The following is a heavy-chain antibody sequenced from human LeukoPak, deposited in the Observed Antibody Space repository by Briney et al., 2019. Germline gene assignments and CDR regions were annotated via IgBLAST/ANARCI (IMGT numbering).Heavy chain of an antibody. CDR2: MNPNSGNT. Sequence: ASVKVSCKASGYTFTSYDINWVRQATGQGLEWTGWMNPNSGNTGYAQKFQGRVTMTRNTSISTAYMELSSLRSEDTAVYHCARGSSSSWYYYYYYMDVWGKGTTVTVSS. V-gene: IGHV1-8*01. CDR1: GYTFTSYD. CDR3: ARGSSSSWYYYYYYMDV. J-gene: IGHJ6*03. D-gene: IGHD6-13*01.